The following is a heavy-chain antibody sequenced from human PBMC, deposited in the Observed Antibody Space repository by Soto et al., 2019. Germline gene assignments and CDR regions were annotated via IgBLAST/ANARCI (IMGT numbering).Heavy chain of an antibody. J-gene: IGHJ6*02. CDR3: ARVPPRPVRVHGGMDV. CDR2: INPSGIST. V-gene: IGHV1-46*01. Sequence: QVQLVQSGAEVKKPGASVKVSCKASGYTFTTHFIHWVRQAPGQGLEWMGIINPSGISTNYAQKFQGRVTMTRDTSTSTVYLELSSLRPEDTAVYYCARVPPRPVRVHGGMDVWGQGTTVTVSS. D-gene: IGHD6-19*01. CDR1: GYTFTTHF.